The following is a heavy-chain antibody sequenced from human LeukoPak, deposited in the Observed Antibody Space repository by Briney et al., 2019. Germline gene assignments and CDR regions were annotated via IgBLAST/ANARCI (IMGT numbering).Heavy chain of an antibody. CDR1: GGSFSGYY. D-gene: IGHD3-3*01. CDR3: ARERRPTYYDFWSGYYI. J-gene: IGHJ4*02. Sequence: PSETLSLTCAVYGGSFSGYYWSWIRQPPGKGLEWLGEINHSGSTNYNPSLKSRVTISVDTSKNQFSLKLSSVTAADTAVYYCARERRPTYYDFWSGYYIWGQGTLVTVSS. CDR2: INHSGST. V-gene: IGHV4-34*01.